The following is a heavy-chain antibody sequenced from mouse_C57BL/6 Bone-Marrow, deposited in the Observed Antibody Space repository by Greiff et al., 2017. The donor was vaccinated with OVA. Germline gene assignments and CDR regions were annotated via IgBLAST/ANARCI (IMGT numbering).Heavy chain of an antibody. V-gene: IGHV1-74*01. CDR1: GYTFTSYW. D-gene: IGHD1-1*01. Sequence: VQLQQSGAELVKPGASVKVSCKASGYTFTSYWMHWVKQRPGQGLEWIGRIYPSDSDTNYNQKFKGKATLTVDKSSSTAYMQLSSLTSLDSAVYYCAIIHPYYCGSSFDYWGQGTTLTVSA. CDR2: IYPSDSDT. J-gene: IGHJ2*01. CDR3: AIIHPYYCGSSFDY.